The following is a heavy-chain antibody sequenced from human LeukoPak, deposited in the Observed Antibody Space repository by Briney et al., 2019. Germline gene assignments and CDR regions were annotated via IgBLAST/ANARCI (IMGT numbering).Heavy chain of an antibody. CDR3: ARLTGYSSSGGKDY. D-gene: IGHD6-13*01. J-gene: IGHJ4*02. Sequence: GEPLKISCKASGYRFTTYWIGWVRQMPGKGLEWMGIIYPGDSDTRYSPSFEGQVTISADKSISTAYLQWSSLKASDTAMYYCARLTGYSSSGGKDYWGQGTLVTVSS. CDR2: IYPGDSDT. V-gene: IGHV5-51*01. CDR1: GYRFTTYW.